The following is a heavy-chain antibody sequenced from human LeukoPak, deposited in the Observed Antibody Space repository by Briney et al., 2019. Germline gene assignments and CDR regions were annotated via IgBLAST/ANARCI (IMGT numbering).Heavy chain of an antibody. CDR1: GYSFTSYW. CDR3: ARAIGQGRLVRAGWFDP. Sequence: GESLKISCKGSGYSFTSYWIGWVRQMPGKGLEWMGIIYPGDSDARYSPSFQGQVTISADKSISTAYLQWSSLKASDTAMYYCARAIGQGRLVRAGWFDPWGQGTLVTVSS. CDR2: IYPGDSDA. J-gene: IGHJ5*02. V-gene: IGHV5-51*01. D-gene: IGHD6-19*01.